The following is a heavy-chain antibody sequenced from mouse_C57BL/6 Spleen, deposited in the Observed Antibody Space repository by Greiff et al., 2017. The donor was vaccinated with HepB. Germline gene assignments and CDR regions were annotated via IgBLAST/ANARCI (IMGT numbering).Heavy chain of an antibody. CDR3: ARHNYDSAMDY. V-gene: IGHV5-15*01. CDR2: ISNLAYSI. J-gene: IGHJ4*01. D-gene: IGHD1-1*01. CDR1: GFTFSDYG. Sequence: EVKVVESGGGLVQPGGSLKLSCAASGFTFSDYGMAWVRQAPRKGPEWVAFISNLAYSIYYADTVTGRFTISRENAKNTLYLEMSSLRSEDTAMYYCARHNYDSAMDYWGQGTSVTVSS.